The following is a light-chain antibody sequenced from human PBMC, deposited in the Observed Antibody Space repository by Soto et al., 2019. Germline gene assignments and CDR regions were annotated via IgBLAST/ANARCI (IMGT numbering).Light chain of an antibody. CDR3: QQYDSLLFT. V-gene: IGKV1-33*01. Sequence: DIQMTQSPSSLSASVGDRVTITCQASQDINNYLNWYKQKPGKAPKLLIYEASNLETGVPSRFSGSGSGTDFTLTISGLQVEDIATYYCQQYDSLLFTFGGGTKVEIK. CDR2: EAS. J-gene: IGKJ4*01. CDR1: QDINNY.